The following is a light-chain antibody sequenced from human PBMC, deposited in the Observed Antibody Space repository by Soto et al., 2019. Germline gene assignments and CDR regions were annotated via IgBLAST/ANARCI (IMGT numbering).Light chain of an antibody. Sequence: QSVLTQPPSASGTPGQRVAISCSGSRSNIESNTVNWYQQLPGAAPKLLIFSNNQRPSGVPDRFSGPKSGTSASLAISGLQSEDEADYFCAAWDASLNGWMFGGGTKLTVL. J-gene: IGLJ3*02. CDR1: RSNIESNT. CDR3: AAWDASLNGWM. V-gene: IGLV1-44*01. CDR2: SNN.